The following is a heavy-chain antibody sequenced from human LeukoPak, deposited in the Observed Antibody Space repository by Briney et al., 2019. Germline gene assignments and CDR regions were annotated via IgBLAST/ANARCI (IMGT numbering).Heavy chain of an antibody. CDR1: GYTFTSYG. CDR2: ISAYNGNT. J-gene: IGHJ4*02. Sequence: ASVKVSCKASGYTFTSYGISWVRQAPGQGLEWMGWISAYNGNTNYAQKLQGRVTMTTDTSTSTAYMELRSLRSDDTAVYYCARDPRFWSGYPNGSEFDYWGQGTLVTVSS. CDR3: ARDPRFWSGYPNGSEFDY. D-gene: IGHD3-3*01. V-gene: IGHV1-18*01.